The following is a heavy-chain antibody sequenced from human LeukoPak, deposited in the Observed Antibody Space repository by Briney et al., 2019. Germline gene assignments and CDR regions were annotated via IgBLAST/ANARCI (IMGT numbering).Heavy chain of an antibody. V-gene: IGHV3-48*02. Sequence: PGGSLRLSCATPVFTFSSYSMNWVRQAPGKGLEWSSYISGSVSVSYYEHSVKGRFTISRDNATNSLYLQMKSLRDEDTPLYNCARDGGFGFLAAFDIWGQGTMVTVSS. CDR1: VFTFSSYS. J-gene: IGHJ3*02. CDR3: ARDGGFGFLAAFDI. CDR2: ISGSVSVS. D-gene: IGHD3-10*01.